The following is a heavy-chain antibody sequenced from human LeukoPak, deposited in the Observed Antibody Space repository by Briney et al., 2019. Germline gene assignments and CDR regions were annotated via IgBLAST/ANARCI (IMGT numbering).Heavy chain of an antibody. D-gene: IGHD3-16*01. CDR1: GFGFSGAW. J-gene: IGHJ4*02. CDR2: ISWNSDSI. Sequence: GGSLRLSCAASGFGFSGAWMHWVRQAPGKGLVWVSGISWNSDSIGYADSVKGRFTISRDNAKNSLYLQMNSLRPEDMALYYCAKGLEERVDYNYFDYWGQGTLVTVSS. V-gene: IGHV3-9*03. CDR3: AKGLEERVDYNYFDY.